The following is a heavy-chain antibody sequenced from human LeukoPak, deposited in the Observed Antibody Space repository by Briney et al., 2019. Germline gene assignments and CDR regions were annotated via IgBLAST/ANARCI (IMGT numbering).Heavy chain of an antibody. CDR3: ARAPSVVVVAATRAGGFDP. CDR1: GYTFTGYY. J-gene: IGHJ5*02. D-gene: IGHD2-15*01. V-gene: IGHV1-2*02. CDR2: INPNSGGT. Sequence: ASVKVSCKASGYTFTGYYMHWVRQAPGQGLEWMGWINPNSGGTNYAQKFQGRVTITADKSTSTAYMELSSLRSEDTAVYYCARAPSVVVVAATRAGGFDPWGQGTLVTVSS.